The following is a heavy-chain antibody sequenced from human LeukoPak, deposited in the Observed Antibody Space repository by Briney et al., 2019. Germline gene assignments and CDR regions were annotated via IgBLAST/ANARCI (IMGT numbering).Heavy chain of an antibody. D-gene: IGHD1-7*01. V-gene: IGHV4-59*01. CDR2: IYYSGST. CDR3: ARSHKWNFRNFDY. Sequence: SETLSLTCTVSGGSISSYYWSWIRQPPGKGLEWIGYIYYSGSTNYNPSLKSRVTISVDTSKNQFSLKLSSVTAADTAVYYCARSHKWNFRNFDYWGQGTLVTVSS. CDR1: GGSISSYY. J-gene: IGHJ4*02.